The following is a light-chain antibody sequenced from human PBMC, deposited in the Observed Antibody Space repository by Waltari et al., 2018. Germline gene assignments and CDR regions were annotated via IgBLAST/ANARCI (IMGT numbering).Light chain of an antibody. CDR2: YAS. CDR3: QKYKDWPYS. CDR1: QSVGST. J-gene: IGKJ2*03. V-gene: IGKV3D-15*01. Sequence: ETVMMQSPATLSLSPGERATLSCRASQSVGSTLAWYQQKPGQAPRLLIYYASSRATGIPDRVSGSGSGTEFTLTISSLDPEDVGVYYCQKYKDWPYSFGQGTKVEIK.